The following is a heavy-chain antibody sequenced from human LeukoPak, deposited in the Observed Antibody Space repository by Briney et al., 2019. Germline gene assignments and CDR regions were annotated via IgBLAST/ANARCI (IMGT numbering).Heavy chain of an antibody. CDR3: ARSSVTMIVVSWFDP. Sequence: SVKVSCKASGGTFSSYATSWVRQAPGQGLEWMGGIIPIFGTANYAQKFQGRVTITTDESTSTAYMELSSLRSEDTAVYYCARSSVTMIVVSWFDPWGQGTLVTVSS. V-gene: IGHV1-69*05. D-gene: IGHD3-22*01. J-gene: IGHJ5*02. CDR1: GGTFSSYA. CDR2: IIPIFGTA.